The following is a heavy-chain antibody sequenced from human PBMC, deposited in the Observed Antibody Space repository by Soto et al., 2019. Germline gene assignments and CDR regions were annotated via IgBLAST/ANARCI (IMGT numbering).Heavy chain of an antibody. V-gene: IGHV5-51*01. CDR2: IYPDDADT. CDR1: GYTCTNYW. CDR3: ARSIYGTGGYYSDY. D-gene: IGHD3-10*01. Sequence: VVPIKGPGQASGYTCTNYWIALVLQISGKGLEWVGVIYPDDADTTYGPTFQGQVTISADKSLNTAYLQWSSLEVSDTAMYFCARSIYGTGGYYSDYWGQGTPVTVSS. J-gene: IGHJ4*02.